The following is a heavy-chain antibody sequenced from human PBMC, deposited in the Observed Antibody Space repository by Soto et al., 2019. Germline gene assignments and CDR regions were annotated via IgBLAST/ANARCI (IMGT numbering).Heavy chain of an antibody. CDR1: GFTFSSYA. D-gene: IGHD6-19*01. V-gene: IGHV3-23*01. CDR3: AKAQFNSSGKYFDY. J-gene: IGHJ4*02. CDR2: ISGSGGST. Sequence: GGSLRLSCAASGFTFSSYAMSWVRRAPGKGLEWVSAISGSGGSTYYADSVKGRFTISRDNSKNTLYLQMNSLRAEDTAVYYCAKAQFNSSGKYFDYWGQGTLVTVSS.